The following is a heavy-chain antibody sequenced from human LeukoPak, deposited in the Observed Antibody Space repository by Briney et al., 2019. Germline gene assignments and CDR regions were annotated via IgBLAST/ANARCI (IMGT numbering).Heavy chain of an antibody. CDR2: INPNSGGT. CDR3: ARVRRSWFDP. J-gene: IGHJ5*02. CDR1: GYTFTGYY. V-gene: IGHV1-2*02. Sequence: ASVKVSCKASGYTFTGYYMHWVRQAPGQGLEWMGWINPNSGGTNYAQKFQGRVTMTRNTSISTAYMELSSLRSEDTAVYYCARVRRSWFDPWGQGTLVTVSS.